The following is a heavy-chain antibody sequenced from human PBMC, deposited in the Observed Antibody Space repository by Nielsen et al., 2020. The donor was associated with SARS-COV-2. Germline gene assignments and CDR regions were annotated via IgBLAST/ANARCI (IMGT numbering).Heavy chain of an antibody. D-gene: IGHD6-13*01. CDR2: IYYSGNT. J-gene: IGHJ6*02. Sequence: WIRQPPGKGLEWIGYIYYSGNTYYNPSLRGRGTISVDTSRNHFSLKLSSVTAADTAVYYCARDSLSSSSWYYYYYGMDVWGQGTTVTVSS. V-gene: IGHV4-31*02. CDR3: ARDSLSSSSWYYYYYGMDV.